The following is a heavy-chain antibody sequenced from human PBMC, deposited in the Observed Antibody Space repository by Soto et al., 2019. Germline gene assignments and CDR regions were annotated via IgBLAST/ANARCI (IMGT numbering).Heavy chain of an antibody. J-gene: IGHJ4*02. Sequence: GSLRLSCAASGFTFSDYYMSWIRQAPGKGLERVSYISSSGSTIYYADSVKGRFTISRDNAKNSLYLQMNSLRAEDTAVYYCARDSITMVRGVITPYFDYWGQGTLVTVSS. CDR1: GFTFSDYY. CDR3: ARDSITMVRGVITPYFDY. V-gene: IGHV3-11*01. CDR2: ISSSGSTI. D-gene: IGHD3-10*01.